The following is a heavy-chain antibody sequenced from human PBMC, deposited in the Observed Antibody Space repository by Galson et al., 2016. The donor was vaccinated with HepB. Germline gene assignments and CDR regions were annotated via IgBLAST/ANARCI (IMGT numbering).Heavy chain of an antibody. D-gene: IGHD3-16*01. Sequence: SLRLSCATSGFTFSTSWMTWVRQAPGKGLEWVASMSQDGGERYYVDSVKGRFTISRDTSKNTLYLQMNSLRAEDTAVYYCATAPTLGYWGQGTLVTVSS. J-gene: IGHJ4*02. V-gene: IGHV3-7*03. CDR2: MSQDGGER. CDR1: GFTFSTSW. CDR3: ATAPTLGY.